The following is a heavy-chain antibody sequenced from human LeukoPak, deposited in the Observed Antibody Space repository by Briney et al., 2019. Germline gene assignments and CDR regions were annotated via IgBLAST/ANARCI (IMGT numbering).Heavy chain of an antibody. CDR2: ISTDDET. CDR1: GISVSSNH. CDR3: ARETASKYYYDTGGYSDY. J-gene: IGHJ4*02. Sequence: GGSLRLSCVAAGISVSSNHITWVRQAPGKGLEWISLISTDDETHYADSVKGGFTVSRDTSKNTVYLQMNSLRAEDTAVYYCARETASKYYYDTGGYSDYWGQGTLVTVSS. D-gene: IGHD3-22*01. V-gene: IGHV3-66*01.